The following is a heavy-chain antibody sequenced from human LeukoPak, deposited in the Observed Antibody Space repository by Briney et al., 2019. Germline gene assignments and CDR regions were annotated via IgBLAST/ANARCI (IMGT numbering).Heavy chain of an antibody. D-gene: IGHD6-19*01. J-gene: IGHJ4*02. CDR1: GGSISSYY. CDR2: IYYSGST. Sequence: PSETLSLTCTVSGGSISSYYWSWIRQPPGKGLEWIGYIYYSGSTNYNPSLKSRVTISVDTSKNQFSLKLSSVTAADTAVYYCARVSRAVAGPYFDYWGQGTLVTVSS. V-gene: IGHV4-59*01. CDR3: ARVSRAVAGPYFDY.